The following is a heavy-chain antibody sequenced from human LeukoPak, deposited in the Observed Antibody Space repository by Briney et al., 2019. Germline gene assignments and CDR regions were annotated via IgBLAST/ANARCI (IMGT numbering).Heavy chain of an antibody. Sequence: GGSLRLSCAASGFTFSSYWMHWVRQAPGKGLVWVSRINSDGSSTSYADTVKGRFTISRDNAKNTLYLQMNSLRAEDTAAYYCAREDSGYYDSSGSFDYWGQGTLVTVSS. CDR1: GFTFSSYW. CDR3: AREDSGYYDSSGSFDY. D-gene: IGHD3-22*01. J-gene: IGHJ4*02. V-gene: IGHV3-74*01. CDR2: INSDGSST.